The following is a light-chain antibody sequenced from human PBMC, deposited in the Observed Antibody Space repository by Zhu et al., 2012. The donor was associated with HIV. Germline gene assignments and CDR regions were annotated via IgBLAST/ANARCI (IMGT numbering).Light chain of an antibody. CDR2: GTS. CDR3: QQYDSSPFT. V-gene: IGKV3-20*01. J-gene: IGKJ2*01. CDR1: QNVPNSQ. Sequence: EIVLTQSPGTLSLSLGETSTLSCRASQNVPNSQLAWYQQKRGQAPRLLIYGTSSRATGVPDRFSGSRFGTDFTLTIRGLEPEDSAVYYCQQYDSSPFTFGQGDQPGDQT.